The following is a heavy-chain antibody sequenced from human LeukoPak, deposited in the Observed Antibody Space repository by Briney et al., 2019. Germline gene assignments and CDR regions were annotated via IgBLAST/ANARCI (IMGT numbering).Heavy chain of an antibody. Sequence: SETLSFTCTVSGVSISSYYWRWIGQPAGKGLEGIGRLYTSGSPNYNPSLKGQDTMSVDTSKNQFSLKLDSVTPANTAVYYCARDPAVCISTSCYIYYSYGMDVWGQGTTVTASS. CDR3: ARDPAVCISTSCYIYYSYGMDV. V-gene: IGHV4-4*07. D-gene: IGHD2-2*02. CDR1: GVSISSYY. CDR2: LYTSGSP. J-gene: IGHJ6*02.